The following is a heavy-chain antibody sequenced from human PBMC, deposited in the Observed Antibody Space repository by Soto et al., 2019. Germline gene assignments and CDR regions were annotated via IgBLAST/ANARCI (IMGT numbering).Heavy chain of an antibody. CDR3: ARARWPGRNDAFDI. Sequence: ASVKVSCKASGGTFSSYAISWVRQAPGQGLEWMGGIIPIFGTANYAQKFQGRVTITADESTSTAYMELSSLRSEDTAVYYCARARWPGRNDAFDIWGQGTMVTVSS. CDR2: IIPIFGTA. D-gene: IGHD6-13*01. V-gene: IGHV1-69*13. J-gene: IGHJ3*02. CDR1: GGTFSSYA.